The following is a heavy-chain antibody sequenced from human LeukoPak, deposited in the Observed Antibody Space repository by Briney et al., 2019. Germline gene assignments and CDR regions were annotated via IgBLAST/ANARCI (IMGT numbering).Heavy chain of an antibody. D-gene: IGHD6-13*01. V-gene: IGHV3-33*01. CDR3: ARGRPPRSSSSWHGGFDY. CDR1: GFTFSSYG. Sequence: GGSLRLSCAASGFTFSSYGMHWVRQAPGKGLEWVAVIWYDGSNKYYADSVKGRFTISRDNSKNTLYLQMNSLRAEDTAVYYCARGRPPRSSSSWHGGFDYWGQGPWSPSPQ. J-gene: IGHJ4*02. CDR2: IWYDGSNK.